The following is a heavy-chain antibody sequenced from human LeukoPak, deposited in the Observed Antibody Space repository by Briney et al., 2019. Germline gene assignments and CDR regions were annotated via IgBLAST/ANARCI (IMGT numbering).Heavy chain of an antibody. Sequence: SETLSLTCTVSGGSISSYYWSWIRQPPGKGLEWIGYIYYSGSTNYNPSLKSRVTISVDTSKNQFSPKLSSVTAADTAVYYCARAFMVRGVIHAFNIWGQGTMVTVSS. CDR2: IYYSGST. D-gene: IGHD3-10*01. J-gene: IGHJ3*02. CDR3: ARAFMVRGVIHAFNI. V-gene: IGHV4-59*01. CDR1: GGSISSYY.